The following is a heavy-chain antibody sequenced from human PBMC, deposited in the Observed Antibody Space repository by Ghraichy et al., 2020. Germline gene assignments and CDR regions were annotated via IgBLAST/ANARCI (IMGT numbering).Heavy chain of an antibody. V-gene: IGHV4-59*01. CDR3: ARVRREQLVTNYYYYYGMDG. CDR1: GGSISSYY. Sequence: GSLRLSCTVSGGSISSYYWSWIRQPPGKGLEWIGYIYYSGSTNYNPSLKSRVTISVDTSKNQFSLKLSSVTAADTAVYYCARVRREQLVTNYYYYYGMDGWGQGTTGTGAS. D-gene: IGHD6-13*01. J-gene: IGHJ6*02. CDR2: IYYSGST.